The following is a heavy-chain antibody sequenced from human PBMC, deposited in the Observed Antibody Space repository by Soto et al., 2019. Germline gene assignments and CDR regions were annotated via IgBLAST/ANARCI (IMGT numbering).Heavy chain of an antibody. CDR3: ARGLVTAINWFDP. J-gene: IGHJ5*02. CDR1: GGTFSSYT. V-gene: IGHV1-69*02. Sequence: QVQLVQSGAEVKKPGSSVKVSCKASGGTFSSYTISWVRQAPGQGLEWMGRIFPILGIANYAQKFQGRVTITADKSTSTAYMELSSLRSEDTAVYYCARGLVTAINWFDPWGQGTLVTVSS. D-gene: IGHD2-21*02. CDR2: IFPILGIA.